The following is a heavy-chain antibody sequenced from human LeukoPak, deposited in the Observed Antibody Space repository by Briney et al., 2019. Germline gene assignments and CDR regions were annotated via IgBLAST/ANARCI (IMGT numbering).Heavy chain of an antibody. CDR2: ITNSSSSI. Sequence: PGGSLRLSCAASGFAFSTYSMNWVRQAPGKGLEWVSYITNSSSSIYYAASVKGRFTISRDNAKNTLYLQMNSLRDEDTAVYYCARGGYFKDYWGQGTLVTVSS. CDR3: ARGGYFKDY. CDR1: GFAFSTYS. D-gene: IGHD3-9*01. J-gene: IGHJ4*02. V-gene: IGHV3-48*02.